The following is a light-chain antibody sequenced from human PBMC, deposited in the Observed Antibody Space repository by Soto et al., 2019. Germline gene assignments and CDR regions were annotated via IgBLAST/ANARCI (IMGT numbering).Light chain of an antibody. CDR1: QSVNSNF. CDR2: GSS. Sequence: EIVLTQSPGTLSLPPGERATLSCRTSQSVNSNFLAWYQQKPGQAPRLLVYGSSTTAAGVPDRFSGCGSGTDFTLTISRLEPEDFAVYYCQQYGRSPLLYTFGQGTKLGVK. V-gene: IGKV3-20*01. CDR3: QQYGRSPLLYT. J-gene: IGKJ2*01.